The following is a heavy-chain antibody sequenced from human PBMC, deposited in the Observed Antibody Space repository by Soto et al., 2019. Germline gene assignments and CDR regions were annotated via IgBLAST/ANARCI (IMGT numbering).Heavy chain of an antibody. CDR3: ARDVSPGSSSLYLDAFDI. V-gene: IGHV3-7*05. D-gene: IGHD6-13*01. J-gene: IGHJ3*02. CDR1: GCTLSAYW. Sequence: EVQLEESGGDLVQPGRSLRLSCAASGCTLSAYWMTWVRQAPGKGLEWVANINRDGSKKSYLDSVRGRFTISRDNVGNSLYLQMDSLRADDTALYYCARDVSPGSSSLYLDAFDIWGQGTMVTVSS. CDR2: INRDGSKK.